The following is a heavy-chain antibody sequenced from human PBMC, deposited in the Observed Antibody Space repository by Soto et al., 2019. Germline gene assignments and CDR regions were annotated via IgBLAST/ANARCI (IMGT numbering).Heavy chain of an antibody. Sequence: LRLSCAASGFTFSSYGMHWVRQAPGKGLEWVAVIWYDGSNKYYADSVKGRFTISRDNSKNTLYLQMNSLRAEDTAVYYCARDEAARRRVTYYFDYWGQGTLVTVSS. CDR2: IWYDGSNK. J-gene: IGHJ4*02. V-gene: IGHV3-33*01. CDR3: ARDEAARRRVTYYFDY. D-gene: IGHD6-6*01. CDR1: GFTFSSYG.